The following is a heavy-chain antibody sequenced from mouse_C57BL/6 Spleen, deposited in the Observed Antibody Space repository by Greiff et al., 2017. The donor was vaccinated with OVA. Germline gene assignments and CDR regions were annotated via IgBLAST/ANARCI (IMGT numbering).Heavy chain of an antibody. CDR3: ARWGLRPHFDY. CDR2: IYPRSGNT. CDR1: GYTFTSYG. J-gene: IGHJ2*01. Sequence: VQLKESGAELARPGASVKLSCKASGYTFTSYGISWVKQRTGQGLEWIGEIYPRSGNTYYNEKFKGKATLTADKSSSTAYMELRSLTSEDSAVYFCARWGLRPHFDYWGQGTTLTVSS. D-gene: IGHD2-4*01. V-gene: IGHV1-81*01.